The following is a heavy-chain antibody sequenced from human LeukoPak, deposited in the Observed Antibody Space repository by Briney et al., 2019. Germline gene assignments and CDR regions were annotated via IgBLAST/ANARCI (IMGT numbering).Heavy chain of an antibody. CDR1: GFTFSSYA. CDR3: ARGAVAGNPYYYYYGMDV. CDR2: ISSNGGST. V-gene: IGHV3-64*01. Sequence: GGSLRLSCAASGFTFSSYAMHWVRQAPGKGLEYVSAISSNGGSTYYANSVKGRFTISRDNSKNTLYLQMGSLRAEDMAVYYRARGAVAGNPYYYYYGMDVWGQGTTVTVSS. J-gene: IGHJ6*02. D-gene: IGHD6-19*01.